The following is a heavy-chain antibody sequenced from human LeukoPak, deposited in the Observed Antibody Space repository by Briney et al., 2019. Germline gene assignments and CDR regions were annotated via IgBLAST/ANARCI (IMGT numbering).Heavy chain of an antibody. CDR1: GFTFSSYA. Sequence: GGSLRLSCAASGFTFSSYAMSWVRQAPGKGLEWVSAISGSGGSTYYADSVKGRFTISRDNSKNTLYLQMNSLRAEDTAVYYCAKGVVSSGYYYYGMDVWGQGTTVTVSS. CDR2: ISGSGGST. D-gene: IGHD3-22*01. CDR3: AKGVVSSGYYYYGMDV. J-gene: IGHJ6*02. V-gene: IGHV3-23*01.